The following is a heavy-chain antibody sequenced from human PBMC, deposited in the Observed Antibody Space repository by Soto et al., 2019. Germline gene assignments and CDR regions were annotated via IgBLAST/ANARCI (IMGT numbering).Heavy chain of an antibody. CDR1: GFTVSSNY. D-gene: IGHD3-16*02. Sequence: GGSLRLSCAASGFTVSSNYMSWVRQAPGKGLEWVSVIYSGGSTYYADSVKGRFTISRHNSKNTLYLQMNSLRAEDTAVYYCARGPPYDYIWGSYLHYFDYWGQGTLVTVSS. CDR2: IYSGGST. V-gene: IGHV3-53*04. CDR3: ARGPPYDYIWGSYLHYFDY. J-gene: IGHJ4*02.